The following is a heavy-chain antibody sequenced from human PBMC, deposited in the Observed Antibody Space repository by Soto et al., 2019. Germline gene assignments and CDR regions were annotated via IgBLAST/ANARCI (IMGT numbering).Heavy chain of an antibody. J-gene: IGHJ4*02. CDR3: AKDRHMFTMIVVGPDY. V-gene: IGHV3-30*18. Sequence: GGSLRLSCAASGFTFSSYGMHWVRQAPGKGLEWVAVISYDGSNKYYADSVKGRFTISRDNSKNTLYLQMNSLRAEDTAVYYCAKDRHMFTMIVVGPDYWGKGTLVPVSS. CDR2: ISYDGSNK. CDR1: GFTFSSYG. D-gene: IGHD3-22*01.